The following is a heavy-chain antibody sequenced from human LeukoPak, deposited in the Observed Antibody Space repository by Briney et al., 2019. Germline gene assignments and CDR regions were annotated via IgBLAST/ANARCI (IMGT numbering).Heavy chain of an antibody. CDR1: GFTVSSNY. CDR3: ARDYYDFAKGFDL. V-gene: IGHV3-66*01. J-gene: IGHJ3*01. D-gene: IGHD3-3*01. CDR2: IYSDGST. Sequence: GGSLRLSCAASGFTVSSNYMSWVRQAPGKGLEWVSLIYSDGSTFYADSVKDRFTISRDNSKNTLYLQMNSLRVEDTAVYFCARDYYDFAKGFDLWGQGTIVIVSS.